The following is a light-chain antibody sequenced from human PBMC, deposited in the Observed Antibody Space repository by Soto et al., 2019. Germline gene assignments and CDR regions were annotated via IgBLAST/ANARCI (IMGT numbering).Light chain of an antibody. CDR2: KVS. Sequence: DIVMTQTPLSSPVTLGQPASISCKSSQSLVHSDGIAYFSWFQQRPGRSPRRLIYKVSNRDSGVPARCSGSGSGTDFALKISRVEAEDVGVYYCMQGTHWPITFGQGTRLEIK. V-gene: IGKV2-30*02. J-gene: IGKJ5*01. CDR1: QSLVHSDGIAY. CDR3: MQGTHWPIT.